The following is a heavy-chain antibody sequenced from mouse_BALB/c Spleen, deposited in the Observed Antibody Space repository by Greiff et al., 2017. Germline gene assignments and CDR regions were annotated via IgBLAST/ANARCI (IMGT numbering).Heavy chain of an antibody. CDR2: IDPENGDT. V-gene: IGHV14-4*02. J-gene: IGHJ4*01. CDR1: GFNIKDYY. D-gene: IGHD2-4*01. CDR3: NSLYDYDGGDY. Sequence: EVQLQQSGAELVRSGASVKLSCTASGFNIKDYYMHWVKQRPEQGLEWIGWIDPENGDTEYAPKFQGKATMTADTSSNTAYLQLSSLTSEDTAVYYCNSLYDYDGGDYWGQGTSVTFSS.